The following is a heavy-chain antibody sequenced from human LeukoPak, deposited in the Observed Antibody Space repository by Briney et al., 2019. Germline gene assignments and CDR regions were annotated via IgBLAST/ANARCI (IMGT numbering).Heavy chain of an antibody. CDR2: IYYSGST. D-gene: IGHD2-15*01. CDR3: ARATGYCSGGSCYHDAFDI. V-gene: IGHV4-59*12. J-gene: IGHJ3*02. Sequence: SETLSLTCTVSVGSISSYYWSWIRQPPGKGREWIGYIYYSGSTNYNPSLKSRVTISVDTSKNQFSLKLSSVTAADTAVYYCARATGYCSGGSCYHDAFDIWGQGTMVTVSS. CDR1: VGSISSYY.